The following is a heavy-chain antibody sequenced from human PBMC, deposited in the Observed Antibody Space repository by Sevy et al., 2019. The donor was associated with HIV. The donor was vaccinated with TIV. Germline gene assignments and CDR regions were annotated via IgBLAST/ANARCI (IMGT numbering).Heavy chain of an antibody. CDR3: ARDLNEYSSSYDAFDI. CDR1: GYTFTGYY. D-gene: IGHD6-6*01. V-gene: IGHV1-2*02. J-gene: IGHJ3*02. Sequence: ASVKVSCKASGYTFTGYYMHWVRQAPGQGLEWMGWINPNSGGTNYAQKFQGRVTMTRDTSISTAYIELSRLRSDDTAVYYCARDLNEYSSSYDAFDIWGQGTMVTVSS. CDR2: INPNSGGT.